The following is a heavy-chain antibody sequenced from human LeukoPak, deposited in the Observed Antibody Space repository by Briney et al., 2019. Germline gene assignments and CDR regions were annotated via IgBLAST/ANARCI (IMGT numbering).Heavy chain of an antibody. V-gene: IGHV4-34*01. J-gene: IGHJ4*02. D-gene: IGHD6-13*01. CDR1: GGSFSGYY. CDR2: INHRRST. Sequence: SETLSLTCAVYGGSFSGYYWSWIRQPPGKGLEWIGEINHRRSTNYNPSHKSRVTMSVDTSKNQFSLNLSSVTAADTAVYYCARVGSSWPHYYFDSWGRGTLVTVPS. CDR3: ARVGSSWPHYYFDS.